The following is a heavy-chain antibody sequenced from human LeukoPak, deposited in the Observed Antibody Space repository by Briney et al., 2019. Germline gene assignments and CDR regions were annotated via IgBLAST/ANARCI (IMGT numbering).Heavy chain of an antibody. D-gene: IGHD2-2*01. V-gene: IGHV4-59*12. CDR3: ARDAGDCSSTSCTVDY. CDR2: IYYSGST. CDR1: GGSFSSYC. Sequence: PSETLSLTCSVSGGSFSSYCWSWIRQPPGKGLEWIGYIYYSGSTYYNPSLKSRVTISVDTSKNQFSLKLSSVTAADTAVYYCARDAGDCSSTSCTVDYWGQGTLVTVSS. J-gene: IGHJ4*02.